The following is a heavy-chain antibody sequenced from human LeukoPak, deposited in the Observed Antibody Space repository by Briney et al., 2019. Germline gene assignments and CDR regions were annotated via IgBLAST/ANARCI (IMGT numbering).Heavy chain of an antibody. J-gene: IGHJ4*02. V-gene: IGHV3-11*03. Sequence: GGSLRLSCAASGFTFSDYYMSWIRQAPGKGLEWVSYISSTSSYTNYADSVKGRFTISRDNAKNSLHLQMNSLRAEDTAVYYCARSYGWLPGGMWGQGTLVTVSS. CDR1: GFTFSDYY. D-gene: IGHD5-12*01. CDR2: ISSTSSYT. CDR3: ARSYGWLPGGM.